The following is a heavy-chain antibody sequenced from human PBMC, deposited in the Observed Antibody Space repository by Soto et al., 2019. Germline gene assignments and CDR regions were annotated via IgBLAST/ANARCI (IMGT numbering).Heavy chain of an antibody. Sequence: SVKVSCKPSGTTFDSFTFSWVRRAPGQGLEWMGGFVPMFGSASIAQRFQGRVRITADASTGTGYMELSDLRSEDSAIYYCAREDDTTGHYSWFDPWGPGTLVTVSS. CDR2: FVPMFGSA. CDR3: AREDDTTGHYSWFDP. D-gene: IGHD3-9*01. V-gene: IGHV1-69*13. CDR1: GTTFDSFT. J-gene: IGHJ5*02.